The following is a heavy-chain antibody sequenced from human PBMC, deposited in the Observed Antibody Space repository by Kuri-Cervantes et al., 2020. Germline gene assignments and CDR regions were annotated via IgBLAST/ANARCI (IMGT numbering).Heavy chain of an antibody. V-gene: IGHV4-34*01. CDR1: GGSFSGYY. D-gene: IGHD4-17*01. Sequence: SQTLSLTCAVYGGSFSGYYWSWIRQPPGKGLEWMGEIYHSGSTNYNPSLKSRVTISVDKSKNQFSLKLSSVTAADTAVYYCARRAGTTVTTQFDYWGQGTLVTVSS. CDR2: IYHSGST. CDR3: ARRAGTTVTTQFDY. J-gene: IGHJ4*02.